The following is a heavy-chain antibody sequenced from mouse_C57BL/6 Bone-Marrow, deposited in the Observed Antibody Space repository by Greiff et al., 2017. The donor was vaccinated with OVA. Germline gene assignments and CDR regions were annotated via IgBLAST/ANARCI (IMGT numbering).Heavy chain of an antibody. J-gene: IGHJ2*01. CDR2: ISSGGSYT. Sequence: VQLKESGGDLVKPGGSLKLSCAASGFTFSSYGMSWVRQTPDKRLEWVATISSGGSYTYYPDSVKGRFTISRDNAKNTLYLQMSSLKSEDTAMYYCASLLLRPFDYWGQGTTLTVSS. CDR1: GFTFSSYG. D-gene: IGHD1-1*01. V-gene: IGHV5-6*01. CDR3: ASLLLRPFDY.